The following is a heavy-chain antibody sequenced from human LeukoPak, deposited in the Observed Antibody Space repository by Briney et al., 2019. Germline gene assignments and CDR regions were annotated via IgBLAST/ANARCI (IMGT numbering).Heavy chain of an antibody. J-gene: IGHJ4*02. V-gene: IGHV3-48*03. Sequence: PGGSLRLSCAASGFTFDDYAMHWVRQAPGKGLEWVSYISSSGSTIYYADSVKGRFTISRDNAKNSLYLQMNNLRAEDTAVYYCARDSIEVAGTAMDYWGQGTLVTVSS. D-gene: IGHD6-19*01. CDR1: GFTFDDYA. CDR3: ARDSIEVAGTAMDY. CDR2: ISSSGSTI.